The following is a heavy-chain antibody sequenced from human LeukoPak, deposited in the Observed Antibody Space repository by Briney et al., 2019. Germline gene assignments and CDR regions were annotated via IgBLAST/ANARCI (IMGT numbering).Heavy chain of an antibody. V-gene: IGHV4-34*01. D-gene: IGHD6-6*01. Sequence: SETLSLTCAVYGGSFSGYYWSWIRQPPGKGLEWIGEINHSGSTNYNPSLKSRVTISVDTSKNQFSLKLSSVTAADTAVYYCARGISTSIAAQASYYYYGMDVWGQGTTVTVSS. CDR2: INHSGST. CDR1: GGSFSGYY. CDR3: ARGISTSIAAQASYYYYGMDV. J-gene: IGHJ6*02.